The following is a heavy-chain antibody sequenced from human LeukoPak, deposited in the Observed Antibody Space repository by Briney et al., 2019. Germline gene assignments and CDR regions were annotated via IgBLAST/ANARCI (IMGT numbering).Heavy chain of an antibody. D-gene: IGHD1-26*01. CDR3: ARDPAQVGATPFFDY. CDR1: GFTFSSYS. CDR2: ISSSSSTI. V-gene: IGHV3-48*01. Sequence: GGSLRLSCAASGFTFSSYSMNWVRQAPGKGLEWVSYISSSSSTIYYADSVKGRFTISRDNAKTSLYLQMNSLRAEDTAVYYCARDPAQVGATPFFDYWGQGTLVTVSS. J-gene: IGHJ4*02.